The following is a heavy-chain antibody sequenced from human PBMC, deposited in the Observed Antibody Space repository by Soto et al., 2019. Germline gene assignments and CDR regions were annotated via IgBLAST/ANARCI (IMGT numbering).Heavy chain of an antibody. CDR1: GGSISSAGYN. CDR2: IYYSGST. V-gene: IGHV4-31*03. D-gene: IGHD3-10*01. CDR3: ARYGSGTYYPTTFDS. J-gene: IGHJ4*02. Sequence: QVQLQESGPGLVKPSQTLSLTCTVSGGSISSAGYNWSWIRQHPGKGLEWIGYIYYSGSTYYNPSLKSRVTLSXXXSXXQFSLKLSSVTAADTAVYYCARYGSGTYYPTTFDSWGQGTLVTVSS.